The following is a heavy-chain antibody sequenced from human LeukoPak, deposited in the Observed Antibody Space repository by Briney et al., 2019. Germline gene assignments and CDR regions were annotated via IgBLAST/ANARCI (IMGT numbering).Heavy chain of an antibody. D-gene: IGHD3-10*01. CDR2: ISYDANNK. Sequence: GGSLSLSCAASGFTFNFFSMYWVRQSPGKGLEWVAVISYDANNKYYADSVKDRFTISRDDSKSTLYLQMNSLRAEDTAVYYCVRDFASGSYYNLFDYWGQGTLVTVSS. CDR3: VRDFASGSYYNLFDY. CDR1: GFTFNFFS. V-gene: IGHV3-30*04. J-gene: IGHJ4*02.